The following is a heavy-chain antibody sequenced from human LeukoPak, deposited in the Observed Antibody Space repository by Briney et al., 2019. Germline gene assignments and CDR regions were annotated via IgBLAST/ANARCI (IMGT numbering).Heavy chain of an antibody. V-gene: IGHV3-23*01. CDR2: ISGSGGST. CDR3: ARMGGYYDFWSGYYENFDY. CDR1: GFTFSSYA. J-gene: IGHJ4*02. D-gene: IGHD3-3*01. Sequence: GGSLRLSCPASGFTFSSYAMSWVRQAPGKGLEWVSAISGSGGSTYYADYVKGRFTISRDNSKNTLYLQMNSLRAEDTAVYYCARMGGYYDFWSGYYENFDYWGQGTLVTVSS.